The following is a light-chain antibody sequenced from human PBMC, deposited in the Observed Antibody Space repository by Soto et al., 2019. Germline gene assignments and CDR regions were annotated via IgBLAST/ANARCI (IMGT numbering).Light chain of an antibody. J-gene: IGLJ1*01. CDR3: ATWDDSLNGYV. CDR2: GNN. V-gene: IGLV1-44*01. Sequence: QSVLTQPPSVSGTPAQRVTISCSGSSSNIGSNAVNWYQQLPGTAPKLLIYGNNQWPSGVPARFSGSKSGTSASLAISGLQSEDEADYDCATWDDSLNGYVFGTGTKLTVL. CDR1: SSNIGSNA.